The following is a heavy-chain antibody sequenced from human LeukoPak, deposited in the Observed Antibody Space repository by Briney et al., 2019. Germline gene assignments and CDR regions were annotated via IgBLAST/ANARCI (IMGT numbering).Heavy chain of an antibody. V-gene: IGHV3-23*01. CDR2: ISPSGDIK. Sequence: GGSLRLSCAASGFTFRNHGMNWVRQAPGTGLEWVSGISPSGDIKYYADSVKGRFTISRDNSKNLLYLEMISLTADDTAVYYCAKDDAWIRFGEWSQGALVTVSS. D-gene: IGHD3-10*01. CDR1: GFTFRNHG. J-gene: IGHJ4*02. CDR3: AKDDAWIRFGE.